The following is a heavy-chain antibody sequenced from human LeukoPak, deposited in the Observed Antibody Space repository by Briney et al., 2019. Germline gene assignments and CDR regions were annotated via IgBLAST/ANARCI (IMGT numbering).Heavy chain of an antibody. CDR2: IGRDG. D-gene: IGHD1-1*01. J-gene: IGHJ4*02. V-gene: IGHV3-33*01. Sequence: QPGTSLRLSCAASGFNFGVYGMHWVRQAPGKGLEWVGVIGRDGKYVDSMRGRFTMSTNNSRNTLDLQMNGLRSEDTAVIYCARNCGGGRDYDCCGQGTLVTVSS. CDR3: ARNCGGGRDYDC. CDR1: GFNFGVYG.